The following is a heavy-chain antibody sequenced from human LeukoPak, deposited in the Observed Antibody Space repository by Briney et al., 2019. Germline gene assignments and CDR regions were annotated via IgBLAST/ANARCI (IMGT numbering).Heavy chain of an antibody. Sequence: GGSLRLSCAGSGFIFSGAWMSWVRRAPGKGLEWVGHIQSKGAGEATAYAPAVKGRFTISRDDSRNTLYLQMNNLQAEDTALYYCTTDHTDAGLYLGLGGTGIFWGQGTLATVSS. V-gene: IGHV3-15*01. CDR3: TTDHTDAGLYLGLGGTGIF. CDR2: IQSKGAGEAT. CDR1: GFIFSGAW. D-gene: IGHD7-27*01. J-gene: IGHJ1*01.